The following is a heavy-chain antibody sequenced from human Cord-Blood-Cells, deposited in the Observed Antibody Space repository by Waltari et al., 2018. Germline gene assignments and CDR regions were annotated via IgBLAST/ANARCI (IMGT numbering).Heavy chain of an antibody. CDR3: ARRGFVVVPAAIDY. V-gene: IGHV4-39*01. D-gene: IGHD2-2*01. J-gene: IGHJ4*02. CDR2: IYYSGST. Sequence: QLQLQESGPGLVKPSETLSLTCTVSGGSISSSSYYWGWIRQPPGKGLEWIGSIYYSGSTYYNPSLKSRVTISVDTSKNQFSLKRSSVTAADTAVYYCARRGFVVVPAAIDYWGQGTLVTVSS. CDR1: GGSISSSSYY.